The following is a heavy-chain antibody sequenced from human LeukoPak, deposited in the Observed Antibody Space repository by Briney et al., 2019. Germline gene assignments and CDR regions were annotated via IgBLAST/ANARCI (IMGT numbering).Heavy chain of an antibody. CDR1: GYSISSGYY. CDR3: ARGGGATGYYFDY. D-gene: IGHD4/OR15-4a*01. J-gene: IGHJ4*02. CDR2: IYHSGST. V-gene: IGHV4-38-2*02. Sequence: SETLSLTCTVSGYSISSGYYWGWIRQPPGKGLEWIGSIYHSGSTYYNPSLKSRVTISVDTSKNQFSLKLSSVTAADTAVYYCARGGGATGYYFDYWGQGPLVTVSS.